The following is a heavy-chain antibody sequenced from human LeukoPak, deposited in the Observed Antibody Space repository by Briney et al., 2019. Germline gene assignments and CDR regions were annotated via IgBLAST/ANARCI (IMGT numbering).Heavy chain of an antibody. Sequence: PGGSLRLSCAASGFTFSSYRMNWVRQAPGKGLEWVSSISSSSSYIYYADSVMGRFTISRDNAKNSLYLQMNILRAEDTAVYYCARVVDTAMVTLDSWGQGTLVTVSS. CDR1: GFTFSSYR. V-gene: IGHV3-21*01. J-gene: IGHJ4*02. CDR2: ISSSSSYI. CDR3: ARVVDTAMVTLDS. D-gene: IGHD5-18*01.